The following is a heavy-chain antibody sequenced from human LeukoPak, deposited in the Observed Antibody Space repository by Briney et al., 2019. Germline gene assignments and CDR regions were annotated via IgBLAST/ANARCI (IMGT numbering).Heavy chain of an antibody. Sequence: GGSLRLSCAASGFTFSSYEMNWVRQAPGKGLEWVSYISSSGSTIYYADSVKGRFTISRDNAKNSLYLQMNSLRAEDTAVYYCAREHDSSGYPIDYWGQGTLVTVSS. CDR3: AREHDSSGYPIDY. CDR1: GFTFSSYE. V-gene: IGHV3-48*03. D-gene: IGHD3-22*01. J-gene: IGHJ4*02. CDR2: ISSSGSTI.